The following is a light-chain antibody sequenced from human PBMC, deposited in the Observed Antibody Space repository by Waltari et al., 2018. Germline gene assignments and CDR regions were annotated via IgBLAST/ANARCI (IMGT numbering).Light chain of an antibody. J-gene: IGKJ4*01. CDR1: QTIRTTY. Sequence: IVLTQSPGTLSLSPGDGATLSCRTSQTIRTTYLAWYQQKPGQAPTLLIYGTFSRATGIPDRFTGSGSGTDFSLTISSLEAEDFATYYCQQYDISPLTFGGGTKVEIK. CDR2: GTF. CDR3: QQYDISPLT. V-gene: IGKV3-20*01.